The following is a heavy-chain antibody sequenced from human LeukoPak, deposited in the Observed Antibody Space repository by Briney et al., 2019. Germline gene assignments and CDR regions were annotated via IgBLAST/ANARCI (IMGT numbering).Heavy chain of an antibody. D-gene: IGHD1-26*01. V-gene: IGHV4-59*01. CDR1: GGSISSYY. J-gene: IGHJ4*02. CDR3: ARAALTMGATKFDY. CDR2: IYYSGST. Sequence: SETLSLTCTVSGGSISSYYWSRIRQPPAKGLEWIGYIYYSGSTNYNPSLKSRVTISLDASKNQFSLKLSSVTAADTALYYCARAALTMGATKFDYWGQGTLVTVSS.